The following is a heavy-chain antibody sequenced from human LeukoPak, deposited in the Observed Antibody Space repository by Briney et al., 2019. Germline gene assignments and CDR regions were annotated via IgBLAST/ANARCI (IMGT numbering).Heavy chain of an antibody. CDR3: ARVGVHHDAFDI. Sequence: ETLSLTCTVSGGSISSYYWSWLRQPPGKGLEWIGYIYYSGSTNYNPSLKSRVTISVDTSKNQFSLKLSSVTAADTAVYYCARVGVHHDAFDIWGQGTMVTVSS. CDR1: GGSISSYY. CDR2: IYYSGST. D-gene: IGHD3-10*01. V-gene: IGHV4-59*01. J-gene: IGHJ3*02.